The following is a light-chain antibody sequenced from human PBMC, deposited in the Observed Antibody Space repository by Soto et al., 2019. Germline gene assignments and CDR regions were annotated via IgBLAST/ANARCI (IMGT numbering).Light chain of an antibody. CDR2: ENN. J-gene: IGLJ1*01. Sequence: QSVLTQPPSVSAAPGQKVTISCSGSSSNIGNNYVSWYQQLPGTAPKLLIYENNKRPSGIPDRFSGSKSGTSATLGITGLQTGDEADYYCGTWDSSLSVGVFGTGTQLTVL. CDR3: GTWDSSLSVGV. V-gene: IGLV1-51*02. CDR1: SSNIGNNY.